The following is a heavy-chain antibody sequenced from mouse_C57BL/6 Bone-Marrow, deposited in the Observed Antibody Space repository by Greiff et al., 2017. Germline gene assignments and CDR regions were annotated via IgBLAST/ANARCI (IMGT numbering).Heavy chain of an antibody. CDR3: ARHLYYGSSWGDFDY. D-gene: IGHD1-1*01. J-gene: IGHJ2*01. CDR2: ISGGGGNT. V-gene: IGHV5-9*01. Sequence: EVKLMESGGGLVKPGGSLKLSCAASGFTFSSYTMSWVRQTPEKRLEWVATISGGGGNTYYPDSVKGRFTISRDKAKNTLYLQMSSLRSEDTALYYCARHLYYGSSWGDFDYWGQGTTLTVSS. CDR1: GFTFSSYT.